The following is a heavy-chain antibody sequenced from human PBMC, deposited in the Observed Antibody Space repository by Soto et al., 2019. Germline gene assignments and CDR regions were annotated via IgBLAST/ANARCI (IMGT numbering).Heavy chain of an antibody. CDR2: IIPIFGTA. D-gene: IGHD4-17*01. V-gene: IGHV1-69*12. CDR1: GGTFSSYA. J-gene: IGHJ6*02. CDR3: ARDIATDYGDYGYLSVYYGMDV. Sequence: QVQLVQSGAEVKKPGSSVKVSCKASGGTFSSYAISWVRQAPGQGLEWMGGIIPIFGTANYAQKFQGRVTITADESTSTAYMELSSPRSEDTAVYYCARDIATDYGDYGYLSVYYGMDVWGQGTTVTVSS.